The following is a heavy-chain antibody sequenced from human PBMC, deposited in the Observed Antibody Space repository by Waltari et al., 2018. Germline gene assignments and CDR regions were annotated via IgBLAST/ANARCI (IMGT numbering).Heavy chain of an antibody. D-gene: IGHD3-3*01. CDR2: INHSGST. CDR1: GGSFSGYY. J-gene: IGHJ4*02. CDR3: ARHRMVIFGVDPRMSSPPDY. Sequence: QVQLQQWGAGLLKPSETLSLTCAVYGGSFSGYYWSWIRQPPGKGLEWIGEINHSGSTNDNPSLKSRDTISVDTSKNQFYLKLSSVTAADTAVYYCARHRMVIFGVDPRMSSPPDYWGQGTLVTVSS. V-gene: IGHV4-34*01.